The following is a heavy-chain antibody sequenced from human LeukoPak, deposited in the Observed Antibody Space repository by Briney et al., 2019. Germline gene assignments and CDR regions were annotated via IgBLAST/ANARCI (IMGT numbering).Heavy chain of an antibody. D-gene: IGHD3-3*01. CDR3: ARAPDPYYDFWSGYV. CDR1: GFTFGDYS. J-gene: IGHJ4*02. Sequence: GGSLRLSCAASGFTFGDYSMHWVRQAPGKGLEWISYISGGGTTKYYADSVKGRFTISRDNAKNSLYLQMNSLRAEDTAVYYCARAPDPYYDFWSGYVWGQGTLVTVSS. V-gene: IGHV3-48*04. CDR2: ISGGGTTK.